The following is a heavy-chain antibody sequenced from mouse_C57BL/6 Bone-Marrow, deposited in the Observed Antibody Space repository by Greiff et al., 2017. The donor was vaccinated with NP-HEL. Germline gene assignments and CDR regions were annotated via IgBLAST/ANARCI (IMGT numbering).Heavy chain of an antibody. Sequence: EVKLVESGGGLVKPGGSLKLSCAASGFTFSSYAMSWVRQTPEKRLEWVATISDGGSYIYYPDNVKGRFTISRDNAKNNLYLQMTHLKSEDTAMYYCASDYYGSDYWGQGTLVTVSA. D-gene: IGHD1-1*01. V-gene: IGHV5-4*03. CDR3: ASDYYGSDY. J-gene: IGHJ3*01. CDR2: ISDGGSYI. CDR1: GFTFSSYA.